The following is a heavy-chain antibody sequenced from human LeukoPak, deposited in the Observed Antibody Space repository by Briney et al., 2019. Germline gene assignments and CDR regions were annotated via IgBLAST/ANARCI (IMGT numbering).Heavy chain of an antibody. D-gene: IGHD3-22*01. CDR3: ARSYDSSRYLYYYYYMDV. V-gene: IGHV4-34*01. J-gene: IGHJ6*03. CDR2: INHSGST. Sequence: PSQTLSLTCAVYGVSFSGYFWSWIREPPGKRLEGFGEINHSGSTNANPSLRSRVTISVYTSKNQFSLKLSPVTAADAAVYYCARSYDSSRYLYYYYYMDVWGKGTTVTISS. CDR1: GVSFSGYF.